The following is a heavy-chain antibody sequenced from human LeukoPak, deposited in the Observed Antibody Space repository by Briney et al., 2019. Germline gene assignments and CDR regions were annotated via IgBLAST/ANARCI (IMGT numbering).Heavy chain of an antibody. D-gene: IGHD6-19*01. CDR1: GFTFSSYG. CDR2: ISGSGGST. Sequence: QPGGSLRLSCAASGFTFSSYGMSWVRQAPGKGLEWVSAISGSGGSTYYADSVKGRFTISRDNSKNTLYLQMNSLRAEDTAVYYCAKGSGSSGWYYYFDYWGQGTLVTVSS. V-gene: IGHV3-23*01. CDR3: AKGSGSSGWYYYFDY. J-gene: IGHJ4*02.